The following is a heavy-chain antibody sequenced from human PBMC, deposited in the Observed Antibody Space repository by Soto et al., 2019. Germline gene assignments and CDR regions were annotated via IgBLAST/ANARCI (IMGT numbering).Heavy chain of an antibody. J-gene: IGHJ1*01. D-gene: IGHD3-22*01. V-gene: IGHV4-59*01. CDR2: IYYSGST. CDR1: GGSISSYY. CDR3: ARAPATYYYDSSGYYGEYFQH. Sequence: SETLSLTXTVSGGSISSYYWSWIRQPPGKGLEWIGYIYYSGSTNYNPSLKSRVTISVDTSKNQFSLKLSSVTAADTAVYYCARAPATYYYDSSGYYGEYFQHWGQGTLVTVSS.